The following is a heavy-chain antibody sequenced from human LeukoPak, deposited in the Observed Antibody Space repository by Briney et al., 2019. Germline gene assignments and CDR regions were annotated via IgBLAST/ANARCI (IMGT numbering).Heavy chain of an antibody. D-gene: IGHD2-15*01. J-gene: IGHJ4*02. CDR3: ARDRGGRWWFDY. Sequence: KSSETLSLTCTVSGGSISSYYWSWIRQPPGKGLEWIGCIYYSGSTNYNPSLKSRVTISVDTSKNQFSLKLSSVTAADTAVYYCARDRGGRWWFDYWGQGTLVTVSS. CDR1: GGSISSYY. V-gene: IGHV4-59*01. CDR2: IYYSGST.